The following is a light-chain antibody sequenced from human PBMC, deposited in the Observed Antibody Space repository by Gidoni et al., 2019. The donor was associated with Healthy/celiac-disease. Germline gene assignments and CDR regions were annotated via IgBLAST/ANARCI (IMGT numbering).Light chain of an antibody. CDR1: QSVSSD. CDR3: QQRSNWPPIFT. Sequence: EIVLTQSPATLSLSPGERATLSCRASQSVSSDLAWYQQKPGQAPRLLIYDASNRATGIPARFSGSGSVTDFTLTISSLEPEDFAVYYCQQRSNWPPIFTFGPGTKVDIK. J-gene: IGKJ3*01. V-gene: IGKV3-11*01. CDR2: DAS.